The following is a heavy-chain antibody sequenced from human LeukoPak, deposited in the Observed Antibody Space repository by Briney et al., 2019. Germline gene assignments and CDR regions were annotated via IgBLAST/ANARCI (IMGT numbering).Heavy chain of an antibody. Sequence: ASVKVSCKASGGTFSSYAISWVRQAPGQGLEWMGGIIPIFGTANYAQKFQGRVTITTDESTSTAYMELSSLRSEDTAVYYCARGRGYCSGGSCYPGDAFDIWGQGTMVTVSS. V-gene: IGHV1-69*05. J-gene: IGHJ3*02. D-gene: IGHD2-15*01. CDR3: ARGRGYCSGGSCYPGDAFDI. CDR1: GGTFSSYA. CDR2: IIPIFGTA.